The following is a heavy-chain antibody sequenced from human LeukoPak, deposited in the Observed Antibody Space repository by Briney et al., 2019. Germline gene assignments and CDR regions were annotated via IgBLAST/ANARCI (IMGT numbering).Heavy chain of an antibody. CDR1: GFTFSSYA. CDR2: ISGSGGST. D-gene: IGHD3-16*01. J-gene: IGHJ6*03. Sequence: GGSLRLSCAASGFTFSSYAMSWVRQAPGKGLEWVSAISGSGGSTYYADSVKGRFTISRDNSKNTLYLQMNSLRAEDTAVYYCAKGLRGGVYYYYMDVWGKGTTVTVSS. CDR3: AKGLRGGVYYYYMDV. V-gene: IGHV3-23*01.